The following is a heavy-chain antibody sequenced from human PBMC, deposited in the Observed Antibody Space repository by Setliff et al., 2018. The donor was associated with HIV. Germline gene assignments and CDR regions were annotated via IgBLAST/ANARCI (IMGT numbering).Heavy chain of an antibody. J-gene: IGHJ4*02. V-gene: IGHV3-48*01. CDR1: DFSLYDFN. CDR2: ISYGSRAI. D-gene: IGHD7-27*01. Sequence: GGSLRLSCEASDFSLYDFNMNWVRQAPGKGLEWVSYISYGSRAIYYADSVKGRFTVSRDDAKSSVYLHMSSLTAEDTAVYYCARDRPNWAMDYWGQGTLVTVSS. CDR3: ARDRPNWAMDY.